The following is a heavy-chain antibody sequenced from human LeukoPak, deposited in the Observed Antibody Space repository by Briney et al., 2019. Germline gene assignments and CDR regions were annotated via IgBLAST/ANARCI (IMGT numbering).Heavy chain of an antibody. CDR1: GVSFSGYY. CDR2: INHSGST. Sequence: SETLSLTCAVYGVSFSGYYWSWLRQPPGKGLEWVGEINHSGSTNYNPSLKSRVTISVDTSKNQFSLKLSSVTAADTAVYYCARVNGYPKYYFYGLDVWGRGTSVTVSS. CDR3: ARVNGYPKYYFYGLDV. V-gene: IGHV4-34*01. J-gene: IGHJ6*02. D-gene: IGHD5-24*01.